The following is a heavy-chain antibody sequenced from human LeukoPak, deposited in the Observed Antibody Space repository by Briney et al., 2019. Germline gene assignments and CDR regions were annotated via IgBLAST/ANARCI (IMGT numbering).Heavy chain of an antibody. D-gene: IGHD6-13*01. CDR1: GYTFTIYY. V-gene: IGHV1-46*01. CDR2: INPDDGST. CDR3: ATGDVSSWGYF. Sequence: VASVKVSCKASGYTFTIYYMHWVRQAPGQGLEWMGIINPDDGSTSYAQKFQGRVIMTRDTSTRTVYMELSSLRSEDTALYYCATGDVSSWGYFWGQGTLVTVSS. J-gene: IGHJ4*02.